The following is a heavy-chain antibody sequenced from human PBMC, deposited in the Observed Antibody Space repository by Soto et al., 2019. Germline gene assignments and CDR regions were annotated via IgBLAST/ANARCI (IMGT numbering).Heavy chain of an antibody. CDR1: GFTFSSYA. V-gene: IGHV3-30-3*01. Sequence: QVQLVESGGGVVQPGRSLRLSCAASGFTFSSYAMHWVRQAPGKGLEWVAVISYDGSNKYYAESVKGRFTISRDNSKNTLYLQMNSLRAEDTAVYYCAREVKGRLDYWGQGTLLTASS. J-gene: IGHJ4*02. CDR2: ISYDGSNK. CDR3: AREVKGRLDY. D-gene: IGHD3-10*01.